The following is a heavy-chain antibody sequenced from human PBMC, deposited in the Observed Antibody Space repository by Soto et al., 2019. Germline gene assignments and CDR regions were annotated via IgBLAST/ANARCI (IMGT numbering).Heavy chain of an antibody. V-gene: IGHV1-69*13. CDR2: IIPIFGTA. D-gene: IGHD2-2*01. CDR3: ARDPSYERYCSSTSCYLGDDYYYYYGMDV. J-gene: IGHJ6*02. Sequence: SVKVSCKASGGTFSSYAISWVRQAPGQGLEWMGGIIPIFGTANYAQKFQGRVTITADESTSTAYMELSSLISEDTAVYYCARDPSYERYCSSTSCYLGDDYYYYYGMDVWGQGTTVTVSS. CDR1: GGTFSSYA.